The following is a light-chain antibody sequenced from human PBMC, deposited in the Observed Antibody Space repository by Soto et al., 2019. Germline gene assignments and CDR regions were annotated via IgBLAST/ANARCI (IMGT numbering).Light chain of an antibody. CDR3: CSYAGTVAYV. CDR2: EVN. V-gene: IGLV2-23*02. CDR1: GSVVGAYNL. J-gene: IGLJ1*01. Sequence: TQPASGSGVAGGGRTISCPGNGSVVGAYNLVSWYQQHPGKAPKLIICEVNTRPSGISNRFSGSKSGDTASLTISGLQAEDEADYFCCSYAGTVAYVFGTGTKVTVL.